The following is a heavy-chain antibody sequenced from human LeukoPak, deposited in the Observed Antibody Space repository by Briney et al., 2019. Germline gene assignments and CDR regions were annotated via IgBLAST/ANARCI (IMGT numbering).Heavy chain of an antibody. Sequence: GGSLRLSCAASGFTFSSYAMSWVRQAPRKVLEWVSAISGSGGTTYYADSVKGRFTISRDNAKNSLYLQMNSLRAEDTAVYYCARDGDLAPAVPFDCWGQGTLVTVSS. CDR1: GFTFSSYA. V-gene: IGHV3-23*01. D-gene: IGHD6-25*01. CDR3: ARDGDLAPAVPFDC. J-gene: IGHJ4*02. CDR2: ISGSGGTT.